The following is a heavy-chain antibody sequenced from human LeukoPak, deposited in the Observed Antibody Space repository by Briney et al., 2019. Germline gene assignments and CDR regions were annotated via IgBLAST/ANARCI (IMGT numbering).Heavy chain of an antibody. CDR3: AKGSSGYETNFDF. D-gene: IGHD5-12*01. Sequence: PGGSLRLSCAASGLTFSSYAMSWVRQAPGRGLEWVSGISGSGGNTYYADSVKGRFTISGDNSQNTLYLQMNSLRAEDTAVYYCAKGSSGYETNFDFWGQGTLVTVSS. J-gene: IGHJ4*02. V-gene: IGHV3-23*01. CDR2: ISGSGGNT. CDR1: GLTFSSYA.